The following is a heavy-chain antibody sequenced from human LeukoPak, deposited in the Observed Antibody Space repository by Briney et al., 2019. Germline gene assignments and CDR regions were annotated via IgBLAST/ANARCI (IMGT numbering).Heavy chain of an antibody. D-gene: IGHD1-7*01. Sequence: SETLSLTCTVSGGSISSYYWSWIRQPPGKGLEWIGYIYYSGSTNYNPSLKSRVTISVDTSKNQFSLKLSSVTAADTAVYYCARERGNWNYNFDYWGQGTLVTVSS. CDR1: GGSISSYY. CDR3: ARERGNWNYNFDY. V-gene: IGHV4-59*12. J-gene: IGHJ4*02. CDR2: IYYSGST.